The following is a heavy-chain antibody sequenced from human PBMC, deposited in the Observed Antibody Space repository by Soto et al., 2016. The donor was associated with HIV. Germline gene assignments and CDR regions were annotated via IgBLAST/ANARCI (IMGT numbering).Heavy chain of an antibody. CDR2: IWYDGSNK. CDR1: GFTFSSYG. Sequence: VQLVESGGGVVQPGRSLRLSCAASGFTFSSYGIHWVRQAPGKGLEWVAVIWYDGSNKYYADSVKGRFTISRDNSKNTLYLQMNSLRAEDTAMYYCAKSRRGRILEWSRGASFDIVGYKGQVVT. D-gene: IGHD3-3*01. CDR3: AKSRRGRILEWSRGASFDI. V-gene: IGHV3-30*18. J-gene: IGHJ3*02.